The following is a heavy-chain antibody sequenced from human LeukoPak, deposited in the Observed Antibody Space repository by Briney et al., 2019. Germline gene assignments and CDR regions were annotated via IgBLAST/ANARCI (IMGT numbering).Heavy chain of an antibody. V-gene: IGHV1-18*01. D-gene: IGHD4-17*01. Sequence: VASVKVSCKASGYTFTSYRITWVRQAPGQGLEWMGWISAYNGNTNYAQRLQGRVTMTTDTSTSTAYMELRSLRSDDTAVYYCARDFRGNTVTSKGYTFDIWGQGTMVTVSS. J-gene: IGHJ3*02. CDR2: ISAYNGNT. CDR3: ARDFRGNTVTSKGYTFDI. CDR1: GYTFTSYR.